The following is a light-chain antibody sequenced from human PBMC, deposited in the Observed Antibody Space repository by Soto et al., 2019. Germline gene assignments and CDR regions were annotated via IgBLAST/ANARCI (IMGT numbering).Light chain of an antibody. CDR3: AAWDASLNAGV. V-gene: IGLV1-44*01. CDR2: NNN. Sequence: QAVVTQPPSESGTPGQRVTISCSGSSSNIGSNSVTWFQQLPGTAPNLLISNNNQRPSGVPDRFSGSKSGTSASLAINGLQSEDEADYFCAAWDASLNAGVFGGGTKLTVL. J-gene: IGLJ3*02. CDR1: SSNIGSNS.